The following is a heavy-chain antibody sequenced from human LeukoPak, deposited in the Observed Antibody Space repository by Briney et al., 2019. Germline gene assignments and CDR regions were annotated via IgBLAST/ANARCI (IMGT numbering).Heavy chain of an antibody. Sequence: GGSLRLSCAASGFTFSDYWMSWVRQAPGRGLEWVANIKEDGSEKNYADSVKGRFTISRDNAKNSVYLLLNSLTAEDTAVYYCARDLRAGGTWSYGVYFDLWGRGTLVTVSS. J-gene: IGHJ2*01. CDR1: GFTFSDYW. V-gene: IGHV3-7*01. CDR3: ARDLRAGGTWSYGVYFDL. D-gene: IGHD4-17*01. CDR2: IKEDGSEK.